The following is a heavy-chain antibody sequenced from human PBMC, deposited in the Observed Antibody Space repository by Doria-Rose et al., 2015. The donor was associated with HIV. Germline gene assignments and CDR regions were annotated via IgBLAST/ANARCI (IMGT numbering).Heavy chain of an antibody. CDR1: GVSLSSPGMG. D-gene: IGHD6-13*01. V-gene: IGHV2-26*01. J-gene: IGHJ4*02. CDR3: ARIKSSRWYHKYYFDF. CDR2: IFSDDER. Sequence: QVTLKESGPVLVKPTETLTLTCTVSGVSLSSPGMGVSWIRQPPGKALEWLANIFSDDERSYNTSLKSRITISRCTSKSQVVLTMTDMDPVDTATYYCARIKSSRWYHKYYFDFWGQGTLVIVSA.